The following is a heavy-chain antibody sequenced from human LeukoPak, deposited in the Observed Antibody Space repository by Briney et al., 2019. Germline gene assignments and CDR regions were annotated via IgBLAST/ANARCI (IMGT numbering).Heavy chain of an antibody. D-gene: IGHD3-22*01. CDR1: GFTFSSYA. CDR2: ISGSGGST. J-gene: IGHJ4*02. V-gene: IGHV3-23*01. Sequence: GGSLRLSCAASGFTFSSYAMSWVRQAPGKGLEWVSAISGSGGSTYYADSVKGRFTISRDNSKNTLYLQMNSLRAEDTAVCYCARDTPYYYDSSGSYFDYWGQGTLVTVSS. CDR3: ARDTPYYYDSSGSYFDY.